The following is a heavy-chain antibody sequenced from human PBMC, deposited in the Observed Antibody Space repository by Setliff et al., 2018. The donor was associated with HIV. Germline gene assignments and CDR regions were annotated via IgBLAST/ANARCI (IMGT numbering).Heavy chain of an antibody. CDR3: ARVRLELRQYWFDS. V-gene: IGHV4-38-2*01. D-gene: IGHD1-7*01. CDR2: INHSGST. CDR1: GYSISSGYY. Sequence: SSETLSLTCAVSGYSISSGYYWGWIRQPPGKGLEWIGEINHSGSTNYNPSLKRRVTISVDTSKNQFSLKLNSVTAADTAVYYCARVRLELRQYWFDSWGQGSPVTVSS. J-gene: IGHJ5*01.